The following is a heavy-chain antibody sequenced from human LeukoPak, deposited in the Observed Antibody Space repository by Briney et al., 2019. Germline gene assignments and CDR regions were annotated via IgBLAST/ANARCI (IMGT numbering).Heavy chain of an antibody. D-gene: IGHD6-13*01. V-gene: IGHV1-3*01. Sequence: ASVKVSCKASGYTFTNFDINWVRQAPGQGLEWVGWINAVNGNTKYSPKFQGRVSITRDTSASTAYMELSSLTSEDTAVYYCARGPRAAADDYWGQGTLVTVSS. CDR2: INAVNGNT. J-gene: IGHJ4*02. CDR1: GYTFTNFD. CDR3: ARGPRAAADDY.